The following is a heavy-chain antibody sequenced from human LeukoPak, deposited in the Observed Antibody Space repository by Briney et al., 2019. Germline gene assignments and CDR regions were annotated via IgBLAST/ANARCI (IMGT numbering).Heavy chain of an antibody. V-gene: IGHV6-1*01. CDR3: ARARIVGATRCLDY. Sequence: SQALSLTCAISGDRVSNKSAAWNWLRQSPARGLEWLGSTYYRSKWYYDYAVSVKSQITINPDTSKHQFSLQLDSVTLEDTAVYYCARARIVGATRCLDYWGQGTLVTVSS. CDR1: GDRVSNKSAA. D-gene: IGHD1-26*01. CDR2: TYYRSKWYY. J-gene: IGHJ4*02.